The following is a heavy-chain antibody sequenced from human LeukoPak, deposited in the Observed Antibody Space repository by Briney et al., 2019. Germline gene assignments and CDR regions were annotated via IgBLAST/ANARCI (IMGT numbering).Heavy chain of an antibody. J-gene: IGHJ4*02. CDR3: ARARGYALEY. D-gene: IGHD5-12*01. Sequence: GGSLRLSCAASELLVNSNHMSWVRQAPGKGLEWVSIMYSGGATYYADSVKGRFTVSRDNSKNTLYLLMNSLRAEDTAVYHCARARGYALEYWGQGILVTVSS. CDR1: ELLVNSNH. CDR2: MYSGGAT. V-gene: IGHV3-53*01.